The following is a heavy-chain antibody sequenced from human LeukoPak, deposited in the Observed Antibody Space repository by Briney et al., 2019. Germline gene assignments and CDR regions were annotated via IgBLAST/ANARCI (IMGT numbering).Heavy chain of an antibody. J-gene: IGHJ3*02. V-gene: IGHV1-69*06. D-gene: IGHD2-2*01. CDR1: GYTFTSYG. CDR3: ATWDGVPADDAFDI. Sequence: SVKVSCKASGYTFTSYGISWVRQAPGQGLEWMGGIIPIFGTANYAQKFQGRVTITADKSTSTAYMELSSLRSEDTAVYYCATWDGVPADDAFDIWGQGTMVTVSS. CDR2: IIPIFGTA.